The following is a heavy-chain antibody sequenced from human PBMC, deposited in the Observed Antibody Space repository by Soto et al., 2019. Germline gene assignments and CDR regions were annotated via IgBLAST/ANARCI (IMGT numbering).Heavy chain of an antibody. V-gene: IGHV4-59*01. CDR2: IYYSGST. D-gene: IGHD3-10*01. Sequence: LSLTCTVSGGSISSYYWSWIRQPPGKGLEWIGYIYYSGSTNYNPSLKSRVTISVDTSKNQFSLKLSSVTAADTAVYYCASYGSGSYARFDPWGQGTLVTVSS. CDR3: ASYGSGSYARFDP. CDR1: GGSISSYY. J-gene: IGHJ5*02.